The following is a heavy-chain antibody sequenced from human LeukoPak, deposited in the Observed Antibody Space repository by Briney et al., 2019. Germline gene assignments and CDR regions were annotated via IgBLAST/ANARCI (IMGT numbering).Heavy chain of an antibody. J-gene: IGHJ3*02. D-gene: IGHD2-15*01. CDR1: GGSFSGYY. V-gene: IGHV4-34*01. Sequence: PSETLSLTCAVYGGSFSGYYWSWIRQPPGKGLEWIGEINHSGSTNYNPSLKSRVTISVDTSKNQFSLKLSSVTAADTAVYYCASGAGLVEDAFDIWGQGTMVTVSS. CDR3: ASGAGLVEDAFDI. CDR2: INHSGST.